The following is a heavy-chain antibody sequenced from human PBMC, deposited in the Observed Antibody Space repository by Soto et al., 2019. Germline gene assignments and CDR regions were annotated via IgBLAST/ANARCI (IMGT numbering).Heavy chain of an antibody. CDR1: GGPFSSYA. CDR2: IIPIFGTA. J-gene: IGHJ6*02. D-gene: IGHD3-3*01. CDR3: AIGRFLEWLLSFYYYGVDV. Sequence: QVQLVQSGAEVKKPGSSVKVSCKDSGGPFSSYAISWVRQAPGQGLEWMGGIIPIFGTANYAQKFQGRVTVAAEESTSTAYMELSRLRSEHTAVYYCAIGRFLEWLLSFYYYGVDVWGQGTTVTVSS. V-gene: IGHV1-69*01.